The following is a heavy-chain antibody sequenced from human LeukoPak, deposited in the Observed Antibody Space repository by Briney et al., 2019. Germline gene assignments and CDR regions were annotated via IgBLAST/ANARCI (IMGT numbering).Heavy chain of an antibody. CDR1: GFTFSSYG. V-gene: IGHV3-30*18. CDR3: AKAMGPDIVVVTTGSLDP. Sequence: GGSLRLSCAASGFTFSSYGMHWVRKAPGPGLEWVAVISYDGSNKYYADSVKGRLTISRVNSKNTLYLQMNSLRAEDTAVYYCAKAMGPDIVVVTTGSLDPWGQGTLVTVSS. J-gene: IGHJ5*02. D-gene: IGHD2-21*02. CDR2: ISYDGSNK.